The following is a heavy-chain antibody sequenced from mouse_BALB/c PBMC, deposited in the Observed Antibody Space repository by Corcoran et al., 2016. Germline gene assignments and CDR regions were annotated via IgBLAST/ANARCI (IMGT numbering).Heavy chain of an antibody. V-gene: IGHV14-3*02. CDR3: ANWGWYFDV. D-gene: IGHD4-1*01. CDR1: GFNIKDTY. J-gene: IGHJ1*01. Sequence: EVQLKQSGAELVKPGATVKLSCTASGFNIKDTYMHWVKQRPEQGLEWIGRIDPANGNTKYDPKFQGKATITEDTSSNTAYLRLRSLTSEDTAVYYCANWGWYFDVWGAGTTVTVSS. CDR2: IDPANGNT.